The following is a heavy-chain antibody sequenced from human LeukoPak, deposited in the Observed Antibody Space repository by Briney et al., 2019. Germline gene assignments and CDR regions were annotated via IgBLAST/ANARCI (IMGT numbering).Heavy chain of an antibody. Sequence: PSETLSLTCAVSGYSISSGYYRGWIRQPPGKGLEWIGSIYHSGSTYYNPSLKSRVTISVDTSKNQFSLKLSSVTAADTAVYYCARDPIPLDTAMVHDAFDIWGQGTMVTVSS. CDR1: GYSISSGYY. J-gene: IGHJ3*02. CDR2: IYHSGST. D-gene: IGHD5-18*01. V-gene: IGHV4-38-2*02. CDR3: ARDPIPLDTAMVHDAFDI.